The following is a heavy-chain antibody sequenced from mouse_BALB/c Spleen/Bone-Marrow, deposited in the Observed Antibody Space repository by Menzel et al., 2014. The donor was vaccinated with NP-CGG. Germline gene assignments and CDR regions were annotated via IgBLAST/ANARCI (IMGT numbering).Heavy chain of an antibody. Sequence: VQLKQSGPELVRPGVSVKISCTVSGYRFTDYAMHWVKQSHAKSLEWIGVISTYSGNTNYNQKFKGKATMTVDKSSSTAYMELARLTYEDSAIYYGARLGYYVAMDYWGQGTSVTVSS. CDR1: GYRFTDYA. V-gene: IGHV1-67*01. CDR2: ISTYSGNT. J-gene: IGHJ4*01. D-gene: IGHD1-1*01. CDR3: ARLGYYVAMDY.